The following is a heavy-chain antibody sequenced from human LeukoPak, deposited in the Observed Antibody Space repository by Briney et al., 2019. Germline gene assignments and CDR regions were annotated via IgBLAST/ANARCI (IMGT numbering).Heavy chain of an antibody. V-gene: IGHV4-39*01. CDR1: GGSLSSSSYY. Sequence: SETLSLTCTVSGGSLSSSSYYWGWIRQPPGKGLEWIGSIYYSGSTYYNPSLKSRVTISVDTSKNQFSLNLSSVTAADTAVYYCARQSCSSTSCYGDYWGQGTLVTVSS. J-gene: IGHJ4*02. CDR2: IYYSGST. CDR3: ARQSCSSTSCYGDY. D-gene: IGHD2-2*01.